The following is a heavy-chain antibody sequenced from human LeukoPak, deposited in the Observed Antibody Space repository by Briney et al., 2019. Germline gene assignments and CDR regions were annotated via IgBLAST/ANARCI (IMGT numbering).Heavy chain of an antibody. CDR2: TYYSGST. J-gene: IGHJ4*02. V-gene: IGHV4-59*01. CDR3: ARFRGYYDSSGPYYFDY. CDR1: GGSISSYY. Sequence: PSETLSLTCTVSGGSISSYYWSWIRQPPGKGLEWIGYTYYSGSTNYNPSLKSRVTISVDTSKNQFSLKLSSVTAADTAVYYCARFRGYYDSSGPYYFDYWGQGTLVTVSS. D-gene: IGHD3-22*01.